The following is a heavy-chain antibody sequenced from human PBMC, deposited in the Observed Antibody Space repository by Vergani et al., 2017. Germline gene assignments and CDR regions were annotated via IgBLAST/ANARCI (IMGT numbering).Heavy chain of an antibody. D-gene: IGHD6-19*01. J-gene: IGHJ5*02. V-gene: IGHV3-66*02. Sequence: EVQLVESGGGLVQPGGSLRLSCAASGFTVNDNYMSWVRQAPGKGLEWGSVIYSSGNTYYADSVKGRFTISRDNSKNTLYLKMNSLRAEDTAVYFCARDLGLGSRWFDPWGQGTLVTVSS. CDR3: ARDLGLGSRWFDP. CDR2: IYSSGNT. CDR1: GFTVNDNY.